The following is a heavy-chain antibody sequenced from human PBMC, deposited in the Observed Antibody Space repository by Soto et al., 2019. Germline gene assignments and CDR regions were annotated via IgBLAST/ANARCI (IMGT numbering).Heavy chain of an antibody. CDR3: AAETRYNWNYVGYSVPNWFDP. CDR1: GGSISSSSYY. J-gene: IGHJ5*02. V-gene: IGHV4-39*01. Sequence: QLQLQESGPGLVKPSETLSLTCTVSGGSISSSSYYWGWIRQPPGKGLEWIGSIYYSGSTYYNPSLKSRVTISVDTSKNQFSLKLSSVTAADTAVYYCAAETRYNWNYVGYSVPNWFDPWGQGTLVTVSS. D-gene: IGHD1-7*01. CDR2: IYYSGST.